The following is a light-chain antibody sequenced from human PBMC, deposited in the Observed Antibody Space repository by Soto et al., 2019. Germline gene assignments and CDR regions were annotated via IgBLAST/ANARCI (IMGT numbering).Light chain of an antibody. CDR2: DVS. CDR1: SSDVGGYNY. Sequence: QSALTQPASVSGSPGQSITISCTGTSSDVGGYNYVSWYQQYPGKAPKLMIYDVSKQPSGVSNRFSGSKSGNTASLTISGLQAEDEADYYCSSYTSSSTSVVFGGGTKLTVL. CDR3: SSYTSSSTSVV. J-gene: IGLJ2*01. V-gene: IGLV2-14*01.